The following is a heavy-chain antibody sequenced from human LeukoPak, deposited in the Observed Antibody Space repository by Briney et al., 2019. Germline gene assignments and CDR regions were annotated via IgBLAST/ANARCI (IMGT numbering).Heavy chain of an antibody. V-gene: IGHV3-30*04. J-gene: IGHJ4*02. Sequence: GGSLRLSCAASGFTFSSYAMHWVRQAPGKGLEWVAVISYDGSSKYYADSVKGRFTISRDNSKNTLYLQMNSLRAEDTAVYYCAREATYYYDSSGYYPTYYFDYWGQGTLVTVSS. CDR2: ISYDGSSK. CDR3: AREATYYYDSSGYYPTYYFDY. D-gene: IGHD3-22*01. CDR1: GFTFSSYA.